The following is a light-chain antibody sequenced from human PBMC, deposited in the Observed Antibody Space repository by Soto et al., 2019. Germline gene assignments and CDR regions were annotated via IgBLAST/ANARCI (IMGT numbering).Light chain of an antibody. CDR2: EGS. Sequence: QSALTQPASVSGSPGQSITNSCTGTSSDVGSYNLVSWYQQHPGKAPKLMIYEGSKRPSGVSNRFAGSKSGNTASLTISGLQAEDEADYYCCSYAVSSTSVVFGGGTKLTVL. CDR3: CSYAVSSTSVV. J-gene: IGLJ2*01. V-gene: IGLV2-23*01. CDR1: SSDVGSYNL.